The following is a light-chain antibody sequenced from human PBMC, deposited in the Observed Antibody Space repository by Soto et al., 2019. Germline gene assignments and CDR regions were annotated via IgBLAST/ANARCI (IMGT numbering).Light chain of an antibody. CDR3: QQYSSLPHT. J-gene: IGKJ2*01. CDR2: GIS. CDR1: QSVDNNY. V-gene: IGKV3-20*01. Sequence: ETVLTQSPGTLSLSPGERATLSCRASQSVDNNYLAWYQQQPGQAPRLLIYGISSRATDIPDRFSGSGSGTDFTLTISRLEPEDFVVYYCQQYSSLPHTFGQGTKVDIK.